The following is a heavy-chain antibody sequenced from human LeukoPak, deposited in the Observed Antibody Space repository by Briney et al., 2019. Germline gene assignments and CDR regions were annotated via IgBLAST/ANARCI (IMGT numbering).Heavy chain of an antibody. CDR1: GYSFTSYW. CDR2: IYPGDSDT. J-gene: IGHJ5*02. V-gene: IGHV5-51*01. CDR3: ARAGYSSSPPNWFDP. Sequence: GESLKISCKGSGYSFTSYWIGWVRQMPGKGLEWMGIIYPGDSDTRYSPSFQGQVTISADKSISTAYLQWSSLKASDTAMYYCARAGYSSSPPNWFDPWGQGTLVTVSS. D-gene: IGHD6-6*01.